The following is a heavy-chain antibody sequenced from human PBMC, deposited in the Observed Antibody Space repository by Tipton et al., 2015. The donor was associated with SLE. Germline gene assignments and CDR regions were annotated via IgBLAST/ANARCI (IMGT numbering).Heavy chain of an antibody. CDR3: TTSEPTVTTDYYYMDV. V-gene: IGHV3-15*01. Sequence: SLRLSCAASGFTFSNAWMSWVRQAPGKGLEWVGRIKSKTDGGTTDYVAPVKGRFTISRDDSKNTLYLQMNSLKTEDTAVYYCTTSEPTVTTDYYYMDVWGKGTTVTVSS. D-gene: IGHD4-17*01. CDR1: GFTFSNAW. CDR2: IKSKTDGGTT. J-gene: IGHJ6*03.